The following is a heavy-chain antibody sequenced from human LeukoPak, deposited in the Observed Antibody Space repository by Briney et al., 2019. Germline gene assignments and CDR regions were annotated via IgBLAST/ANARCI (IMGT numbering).Heavy chain of an antibody. D-gene: IGHD4-11*01. Sequence: SETLSLTCSVSGGSISSSCWSWIRQPAGKGLEWIGRTCTSGSTNFNPSLKSRVTMSVDTSKNQFSLKLSSVTAADTAVYFCARSGLTTVLYLDWGQGTLVTVSS. CDR3: ARSGLTTVLYLD. V-gene: IGHV4-4*07. CDR2: TCTSGST. J-gene: IGHJ4*02. CDR1: GGSISSSC.